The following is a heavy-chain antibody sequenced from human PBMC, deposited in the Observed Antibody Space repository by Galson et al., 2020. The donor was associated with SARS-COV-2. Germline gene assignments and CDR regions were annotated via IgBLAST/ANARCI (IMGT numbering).Heavy chain of an antibody. Sequence: ASVKVSCKASGYTFTSYGISWVRQAPGQGLEWMGWISAYNGNTNYAQKLQGRVNMTTDTSTSTAYMELRSLRSDDTAVYYCARDSRYYDSSEPFDYWGQGTLVTVSS. V-gene: IGHV1-18*01. J-gene: IGHJ4*02. CDR3: ARDSRYYDSSEPFDY. CDR2: ISAYNGNT. CDR1: GYTFTSYG. D-gene: IGHD3-22*01.